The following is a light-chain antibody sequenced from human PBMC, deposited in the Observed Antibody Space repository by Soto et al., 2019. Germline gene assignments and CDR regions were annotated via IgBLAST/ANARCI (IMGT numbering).Light chain of an antibody. CDR3: QQFNGFPLT. V-gene: IGKV1-13*02. CDR2: DAS. Sequence: IQLTQSPSSLSASVGDRVTITCRAGQAIGSALAWYQQRPGKAPKLLLYDASNLEAAVPSRFSGSGSGTDFTLTITSLRPEDFATYYCQQFNGFPLTFGGGTKVQIK. CDR1: QAIGSA. J-gene: IGKJ4*01.